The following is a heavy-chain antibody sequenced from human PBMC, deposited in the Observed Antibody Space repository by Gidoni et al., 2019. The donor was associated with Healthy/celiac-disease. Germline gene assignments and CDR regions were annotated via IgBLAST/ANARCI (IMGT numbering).Heavy chain of an antibody. J-gene: IGHJ4*02. Sequence: QVPLQQWGAGLLKPSETLSLTCAVYGGSFSGYYCGWIRQPPGKGLEWIGEINHSGSTNYNPSLKSRVTISVDTSKNQFSLKLSSVTAADAAVYYCARGEDYHFDYWGQGTLVTVSS. CDR3: ARGEDYHFDY. D-gene: IGHD4-17*01. CDR1: GGSFSGYY. CDR2: INHSGST. V-gene: IGHV4-34*01.